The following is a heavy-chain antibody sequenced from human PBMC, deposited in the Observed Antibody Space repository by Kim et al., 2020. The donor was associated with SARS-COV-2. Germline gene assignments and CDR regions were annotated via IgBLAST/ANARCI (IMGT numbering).Heavy chain of an antibody. V-gene: IGHV4-59*13. D-gene: IGHD2-8*01. J-gene: IGHJ3*01. Sequence: SETLSLTCTVSGRSISSYYWSWIRQPPGKGLECLGHMFYGGTTNYNPSLKTRVTLSVDTSKSQFSLTLTSVTAADTAVYYCASFPPSNAGAFDAWGQGTMVTVSS. CDR3: ASFPPSNAGAFDA. CDR2: MFYGGTT. CDR1: GRSISSYY.